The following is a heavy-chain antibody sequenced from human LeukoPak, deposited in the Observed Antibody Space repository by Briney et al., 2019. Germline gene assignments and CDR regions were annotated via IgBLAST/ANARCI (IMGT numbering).Heavy chain of an antibody. Sequence: PSETLSLTCTVSGYSISSGYYWGWIRQPPGKGLEWIGSIYHSGSTYYNPSLKSRVTISVDTSKNQFSLKLSSVAAADTAVYYCARVESGWYSYWGQGTLVTVSS. CDR2: IYHSGST. J-gene: IGHJ4*02. D-gene: IGHD6-19*01. CDR1: GYSISSGYY. V-gene: IGHV4-38-2*02. CDR3: ARVESGWYSY.